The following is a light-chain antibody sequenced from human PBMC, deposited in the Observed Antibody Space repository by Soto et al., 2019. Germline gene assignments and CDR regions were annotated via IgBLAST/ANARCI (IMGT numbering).Light chain of an antibody. Sequence: QPVLTQPPSVSGAPGQRVTISCTGSSSNIGAGYDVHWYQQLPGTAPKLLIYGNSNRPSGVPDRFSGSKSGTSASLAITGLXXXXEADYYCQSYDSSLSVLFGGGTKLTVL. J-gene: IGLJ2*01. CDR1: SSNIGAGYD. CDR2: GNS. CDR3: QSYDSSLSVL. V-gene: IGLV1-40*01.